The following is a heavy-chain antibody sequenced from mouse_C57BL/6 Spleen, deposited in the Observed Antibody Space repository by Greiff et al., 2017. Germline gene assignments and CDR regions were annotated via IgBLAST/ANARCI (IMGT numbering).Heavy chain of an antibody. CDR3: ARERYLDY. J-gene: IGHJ2*01. V-gene: IGHV1-26*01. CDR1: GYTFTDYY. Sequence: VQLQQSGPELVKPGASVKISCKASGYTFTDYYMNWVKQSHGKSLEWIGDINPNNGGTSYNQKFKGKATLTVDKSSSTAYMELRSLTSEDSAVYYCARERYLDYWGQGTTLTVSS. CDR2: INPNNGGT.